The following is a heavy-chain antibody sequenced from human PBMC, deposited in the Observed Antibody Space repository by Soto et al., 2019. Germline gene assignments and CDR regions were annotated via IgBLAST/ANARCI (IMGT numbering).Heavy chain of an antibody. D-gene: IGHD1-26*01. V-gene: IGHV1-2*02. CDR3: PGEGGGGRWVRWFDP. Sequence: QVQLVQSGAEVKKPGASVKVSCEASGYTFTDYFIHWVRQAPGQGLEWIGWINPKNGRTFYGPNFQERVSRTKAPSHRRGYWERRGLSSAATAVFFLPGEGGGGRWVRWFDPWGQGTLVRVSS. J-gene: IGHJ5*02. CDR1: GYTFTDYF. CDR2: INPKNGRT.